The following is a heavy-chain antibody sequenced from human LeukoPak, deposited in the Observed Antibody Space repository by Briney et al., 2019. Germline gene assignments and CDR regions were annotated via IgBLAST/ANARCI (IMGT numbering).Heavy chain of an antibody. CDR1: GGSFSGYY. J-gene: IGHJ4*02. CDR3: ARRVTGYPSFDY. CDR2: INHSGST. Sequence: KPSETLSLTCAVYGGSFSGYYWSWIRQPPGKGLEWIGEINHSGSTNYNPSLKSRVTISVDTSKNQFSLKLSSVTAADTAVYYCARRVTGYPSFDYWGQGTLVTVSS. V-gene: IGHV4-34*01. D-gene: IGHD3-9*01.